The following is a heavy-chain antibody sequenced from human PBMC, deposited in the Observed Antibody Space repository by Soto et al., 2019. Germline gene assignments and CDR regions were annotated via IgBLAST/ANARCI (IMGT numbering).Heavy chain of an antibody. CDR1: GGSFSGYY. J-gene: IGHJ4*02. V-gene: IGHV4-34*01. Sequence: QVQLQQWGAGLLKPSETLSLTCAVYGGSFSGYYWSWIRQPPGKGLEWIGEINHSGSTNYNPSLESRVTISVHPSKNQYSLKLSSVTAADTAVYYCARGQRGSSGYYYGYWGQGTLVTVSS. CDR3: ARGQRGSSGYYYGY. D-gene: IGHD3-22*01. CDR2: INHSGST.